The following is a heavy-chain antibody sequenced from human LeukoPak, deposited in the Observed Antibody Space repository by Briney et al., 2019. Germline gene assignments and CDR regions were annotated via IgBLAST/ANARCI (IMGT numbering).Heavy chain of an antibody. CDR3: ARDGSGWSDYFDY. V-gene: IGHV4-61*01. CDR2: IDYSGST. J-gene: IGHJ4*02. D-gene: IGHD6-19*01. Sequence: SETLSLTCSVSGGSVSSGSYYWGWIRQPPGKGLEWIGYIDYSGSTNYNPSLKSRVTISVDTSKNQFSLKLSSVTAADTAVYYCARDGSGWSDYFDYWGQGTLVTVSS. CDR1: GGSVSSGSYY.